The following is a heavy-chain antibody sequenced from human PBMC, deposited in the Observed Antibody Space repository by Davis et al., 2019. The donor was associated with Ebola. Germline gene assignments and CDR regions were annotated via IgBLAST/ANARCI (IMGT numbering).Heavy chain of an antibody. CDR1: GFTYSSYA. CDR3: ARVSWDGYNF. Sequence: GESLKISCAASGFTYSSYAMSWVRQAPGKGLEWVAVISYDGSNKYYADSVKGRFTISRDNSKNTLYLQMNSLRAEDTAVYYCARVSWDGYNFWGQGTLVTVSS. D-gene: IGHD5-24*01. V-gene: IGHV3-30-3*01. J-gene: IGHJ4*02. CDR2: ISYDGSNK.